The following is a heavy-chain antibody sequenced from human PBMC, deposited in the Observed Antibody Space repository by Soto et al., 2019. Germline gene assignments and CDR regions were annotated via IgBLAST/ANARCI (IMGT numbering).Heavy chain of an antibody. CDR3: ARVLGGLYYDILTRDHYFDY. V-gene: IGHV3-66*01. J-gene: IGHJ4*02. CDR1: GFTVSSNY. Sequence: EVQLVESGGGLVQPGGSLRLSCAASGFTVSSNYMSWVRQAPGKGLEWVSVIYISGSTYYADSVKGRFTISRDNSKNTLYLQMNSLRAEDTAVYYCARVLGGLYYDILTRDHYFDYWGQGTLVTVSS. D-gene: IGHD3-9*01. CDR2: IYISGST.